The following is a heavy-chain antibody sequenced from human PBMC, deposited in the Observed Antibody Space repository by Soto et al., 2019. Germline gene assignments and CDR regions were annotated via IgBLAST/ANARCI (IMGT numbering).Heavy chain of an antibody. V-gene: IGHV1-46*01. J-gene: IGHJ6*02. CDR2: INPSGGST. CDR3: ARDRGSGWYWTGYYYYGMDV. D-gene: IGHD6-19*01. CDR1: GYTFTSYY. Sequence: QVQLVQSGAEVKKPGASVKVSCKASGYTFTSYYMHWVRQAPGQGLEWMGIINPSGGSTSYAQKFQDRVTMTRDTSTSTVYMELSSLRSEDTAVYYCARDRGSGWYWTGYYYYGMDVWGQGTTVTVSS.